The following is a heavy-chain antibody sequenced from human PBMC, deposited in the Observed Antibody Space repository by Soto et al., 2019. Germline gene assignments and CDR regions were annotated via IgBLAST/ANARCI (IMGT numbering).Heavy chain of an antibody. CDR2: ISYDGSNK. CDR3: ATGRKWEHSYGMDV. Sequence: LRLSCAASGFTFSSYGMHWVRQAPGKGLELVAVISYDGSNKYYADSVKGRFTISRDNSKNTLYLQMNSLRAEDTAMYYCATGRKWEHSYGMDVWGQGTTVTVSS. V-gene: IGHV3-30*03. CDR1: GFTFSSYG. D-gene: IGHD1-26*01. J-gene: IGHJ6*02.